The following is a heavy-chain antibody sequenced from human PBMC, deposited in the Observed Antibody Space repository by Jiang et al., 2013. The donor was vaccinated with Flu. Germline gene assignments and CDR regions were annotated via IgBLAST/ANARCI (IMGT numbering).Heavy chain of an antibody. Sequence: SGAEVKKPGSSVKVSCKASGGTFSSYAISWVRQAPGQGLEWMGGIIPIFGTANYAQKFQGRVTITADESTSTAYMGLSSLRSEDTAVYYCASTGCSGGSCYSTPFFYWGQGTLVTVSS. CDR2: IIPIFGTA. V-gene: IGHV1-69*01. CDR1: GGTFSSYA. CDR3: ASTGCSGGSCYSTPFFY. D-gene: IGHD2-15*01. J-gene: IGHJ4*02.